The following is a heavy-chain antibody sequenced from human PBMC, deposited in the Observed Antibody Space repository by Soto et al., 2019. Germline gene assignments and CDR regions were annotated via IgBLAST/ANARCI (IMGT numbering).Heavy chain of an antibody. V-gene: IGHV1-18*01. J-gene: IGHJ4*02. CDR2: ISAYNGNT. CDR1: GYTFTSYG. Sequence: QVQLVQSGAEVKKPGASVKVSCKASGYTFTSYGISWVRQAPGQGLEWMGWISAYNGNTNYAQRLQVRVTMTTDTTSSTAYIELRLLRSEATAMYYCTIDLPPPVFWGQGSLVTVSS. CDR3: TIDLPPPVF.